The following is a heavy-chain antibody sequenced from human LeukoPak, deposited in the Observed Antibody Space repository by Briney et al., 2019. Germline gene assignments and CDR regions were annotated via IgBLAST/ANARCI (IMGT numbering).Heavy chain of an antibody. J-gene: IGHJ5*02. D-gene: IGHD3-3*01. CDR1: GFTFSSYG. CDR3: AIPTIFGVANWFDP. V-gene: IGHV3-30*02. CDR2: IRYDGSNK. Sequence: GGSLRLSCAASGFTFSSYGMHWVRQAPGKGLEWVAFIRYDGSNKYYADSAKGRFTISRDNSKNTLYLQMNSLRAEDTAVYYCAIPTIFGVANWFDPWGQGTLVTVSS.